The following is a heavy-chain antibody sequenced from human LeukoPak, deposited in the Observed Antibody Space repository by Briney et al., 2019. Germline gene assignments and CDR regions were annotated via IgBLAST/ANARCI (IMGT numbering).Heavy chain of an antibody. V-gene: IGHV4-39*07. J-gene: IGHJ3*02. CDR3: ARDRGRYFDWLLSHNDAFDI. Sequence: SETLSLTCTVSGGSISSSSYYWGWIRQPPGKGLEWIGSIYYSGSTYYNPSLKSRVTISVDTSKNQFSLKLSSVTAADTAVYYCARDRGRYFDWLLSHNDAFDIWGQGTMVTVSS. D-gene: IGHD3-9*01. CDR1: GGSISSSSYY. CDR2: IYYSGST.